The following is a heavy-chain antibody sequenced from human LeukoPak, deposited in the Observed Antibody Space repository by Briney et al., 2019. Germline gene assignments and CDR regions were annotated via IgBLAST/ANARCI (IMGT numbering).Heavy chain of an antibody. D-gene: IGHD3-22*01. CDR3: ARVPYYSDSSGYSDY. CDR2: IYTSGST. CDR1: GGSISSYY. J-gene: IGHJ4*02. V-gene: IGHV4-4*07. Sequence: SETLSLTCTVSGGSISSYYWSWIGQPAGKGREGIGRIYTSGSTNYNPSLKSRVTMSVDTSKNQFSLKLSSVTAADTAVYYCARVPYYSDSSGYSDYCGQGTLVTVSS.